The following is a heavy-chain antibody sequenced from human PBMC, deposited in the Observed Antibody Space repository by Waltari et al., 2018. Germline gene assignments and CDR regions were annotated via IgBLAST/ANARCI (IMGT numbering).Heavy chain of an antibody. D-gene: IGHD6-19*01. CDR3: ARDLGGVVAGCFAFDI. Sequence: EVQLVESGGGLIQPGGSLSRSCAAYGFTCSSNYMIWVRQAPGKGREWVAVIYSGGITYYADSVKGRFTISRDNSKNTRYLQMNSLRAEDTAVYYCARDLGGVVAGCFAFDIWGQGTMVTVSS. V-gene: IGHV3-53*01. CDR1: GFTCSSNY. J-gene: IGHJ3*02. CDR2: IYSGGIT.